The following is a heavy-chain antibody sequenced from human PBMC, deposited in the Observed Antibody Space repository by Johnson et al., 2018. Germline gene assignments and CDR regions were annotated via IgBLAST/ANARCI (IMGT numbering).Heavy chain of an antibody. CDR3: ARDPRLGGNGSGSKIPRDYYYYYGMDV. J-gene: IGHJ6*02. D-gene: IGHD3-10*01. Sequence: QLVQSGGGVVQPGRSLRLSCAASGFTFSSYGMHWVRQAPGKGLEWVAVISYDGSNKYYADSVKGRFTISRDNAKTTAYLQMNSLRAEDTAVYYCARDPRLGGNGSGSKIPRDYYYYYGMDVWGQGTTVTVSS. CDR1: GFTFSSYG. CDR2: ISYDGSNK. V-gene: IGHV3-30*03.